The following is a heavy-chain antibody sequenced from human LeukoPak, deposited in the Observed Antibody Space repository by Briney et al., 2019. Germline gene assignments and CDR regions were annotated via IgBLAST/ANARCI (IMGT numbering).Heavy chain of an antibody. V-gene: IGHV4-59*01. CDR3: ARAPTARNWFDP. CDR1: GGSISSYY. J-gene: IGHJ5*02. Sequence: SETLSLTCTVSGGSISSYYWGWIRQPPGKGLEWIGYIYYSGSTNYNPSLKSRVTISVDTSKNQFSLKLSSVTAADTAVYYCARAPTARNWFDPWGQGTLVTVSS. CDR2: IYYSGST.